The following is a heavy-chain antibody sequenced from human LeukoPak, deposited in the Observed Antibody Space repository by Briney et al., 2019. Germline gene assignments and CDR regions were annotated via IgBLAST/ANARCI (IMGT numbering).Heavy chain of an antibody. CDR2: ISGSGGST. V-gene: IGHV3-23*01. Sequence: PGGSLRLSCAASGFTFSSYAMSWVRQAPGKGLEWVTAISGSGGSTYYADSVKGRFTISRDNSKNTLWLQMNSLRAEATAVYYCAKEGRYSGSPPGHHYYYYYMDVWGKGTTVTISS. J-gene: IGHJ6*03. CDR1: GFTFSSYA. D-gene: IGHD1-26*01. CDR3: AKEGRYSGSPPGHHYYYYYMDV.